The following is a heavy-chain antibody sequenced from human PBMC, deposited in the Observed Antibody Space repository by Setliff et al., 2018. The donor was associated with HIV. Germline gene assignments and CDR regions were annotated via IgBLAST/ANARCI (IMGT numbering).Heavy chain of an antibody. CDR1: GYSISSGYY. CDR3: ARVRGSSGWYVFDY. J-gene: IGHJ4*02. Sequence: SETLSLTCAVSGYSISSGYYWGWIRQPPGKGLEWIGTIYHSGSTYYNPSLKSRLTISVDTSKNQFSLKLNSVTAADTAVYYCARVRGSSGWYVFDYWGQGTRVTVSS. D-gene: IGHD6-19*01. V-gene: IGHV4-38-2*01. CDR2: IYHSGST.